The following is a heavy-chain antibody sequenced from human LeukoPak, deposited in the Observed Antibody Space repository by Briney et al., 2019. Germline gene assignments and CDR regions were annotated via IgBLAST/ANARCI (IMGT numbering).Heavy chain of an antibody. J-gene: IGHJ4*02. CDR3: AKTQVCYYASGSVDY. CDR2: IRYDGSNK. D-gene: IGHD3-10*01. V-gene: IGHV3-30*02. Sequence: GGSLRLSCAASGFTFSTYGMHWVRQAPGKGLEWVAFIRYDGSNKYYADSVKGRFTISRDNSKNTLYLQMNSLRAEDTALYYCAKTQVCYYASGSVDYWGQGTLVTVSS. CDR1: GFTFSTYG.